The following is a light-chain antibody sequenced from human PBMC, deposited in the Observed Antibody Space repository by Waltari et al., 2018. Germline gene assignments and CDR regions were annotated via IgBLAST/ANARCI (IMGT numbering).Light chain of an antibody. V-gene: IGKV6-21*02. J-gene: IGKJ5*01. CDR3: HQSSKLPIT. CDR1: QSIGRS. Sequence: IVLTQSPDFQSVTPKEKVTITCRASQSIGRSLHWYQRKPGQSQSLPIKYASQSISGVPSRFSGSGSGTDFTLTITSLEAEDAATYFCHQSSKLPITFGQGTRLEI. CDR2: YAS.